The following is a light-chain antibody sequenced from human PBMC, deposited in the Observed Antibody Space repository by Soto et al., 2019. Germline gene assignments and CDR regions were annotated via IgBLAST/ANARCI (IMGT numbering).Light chain of an antibody. J-gene: IGLJ1*01. V-gene: IGLV2-14*01. CDR3: SSYTSSRAYV. CDR2: EVS. Sequence: QSALTQPASVSGSPGQSITISCTGTSSDVGGYNYVSWYQQRSGKAPKLMIHEVSNRPSGVSNRFSGSKSGNTASLTISGLQAEDEADYYCSSYTSSRAYVFGIGTKV. CDR1: SSDVGGYNY.